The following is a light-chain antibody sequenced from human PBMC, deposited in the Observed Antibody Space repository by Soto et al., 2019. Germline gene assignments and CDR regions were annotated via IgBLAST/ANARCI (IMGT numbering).Light chain of an antibody. V-gene: IGKV3-15*01. CDR3: QQYNNWPPTT. CDR1: QSVSSN. J-gene: IGKJ4*01. Sequence: EIVMTQSPATLSVSPGERATLSCRASQSVSSNLAWYQQKPGQAPRLLIYGASTRATGIPARFSGSGSGTEFTLTLSSLQSEDFAVYYCQQYNNWPPTTFGGGTKVEIK. CDR2: GAS.